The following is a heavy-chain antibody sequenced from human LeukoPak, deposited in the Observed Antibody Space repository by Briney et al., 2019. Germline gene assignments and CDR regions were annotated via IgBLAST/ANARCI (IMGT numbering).Heavy chain of an antibody. CDR3: ARAINGTI. CDR1: GYTFTGYY. J-gene: IGHJ3*02. Sequence: ASVKLSCKASGYTFTGYYMHWVRQPPGQGLGWMGWFNPNSGGTNYAQKFQGRVSMTRDTSISTANMELSRLRSDDTAVYYCARAINGTIWGEGTMVTVSS. D-gene: IGHD5-12*01. V-gene: IGHV1-2*02. CDR2: FNPNSGGT.